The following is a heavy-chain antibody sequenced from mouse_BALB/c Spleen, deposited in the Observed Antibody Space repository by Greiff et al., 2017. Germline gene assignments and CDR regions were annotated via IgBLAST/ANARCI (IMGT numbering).Heavy chain of an antibody. J-gene: IGHJ1*01. CDR3: ARWGNYGYFDV. D-gene: IGHD2-1*01. CDR1: GFTFSSYA. CDR2: ISSGGGST. V-gene: IGHV5-12-1*01. Sequence: EVKLVESGGGLVKPGGSLKLSCAASGFTFSSYAMSWVRQTPEKRLEWVAYISSGGGSTYYPDTVKGRFTISRDNAKNTLYLQMSSLKSEDTAMYYCARWGNYGYFDVWGAGTTVTVSS.